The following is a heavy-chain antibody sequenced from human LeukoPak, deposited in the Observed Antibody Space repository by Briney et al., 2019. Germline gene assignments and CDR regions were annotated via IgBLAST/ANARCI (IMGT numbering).Heavy chain of an antibody. V-gene: IGHV3-30-3*01. CDR2: ISSDGSHK. Sequence: GGSLRLSCAASGFTFSSHAMHWVRQAPGKGLEWVAVISSDGSHKYYADSVKGRFTISRDSSNTLYLQMNSLRTEDTAVYYCARLYDTSGYPGPDWGQGTLVTVSS. D-gene: IGHD3-22*01. CDR1: GFTFSSHA. J-gene: IGHJ4*02. CDR3: ARLYDTSGYPGPD.